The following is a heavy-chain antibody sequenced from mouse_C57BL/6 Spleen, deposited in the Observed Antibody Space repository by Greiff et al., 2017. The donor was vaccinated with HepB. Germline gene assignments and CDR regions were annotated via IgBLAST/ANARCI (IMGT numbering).Heavy chain of an antibody. CDR1: GFTFSSYA. CDR3: AREEDDYDGYAMDY. J-gene: IGHJ4*01. V-gene: IGHV5-4*01. CDR2: ISDGGSYT. D-gene: IGHD2-4*01. Sequence: EVQLVESGGGLVKPGGSLKLSCAASGFTFSSYAMSWVRQTPEKRLEWVATISDGGSYTYYPDNVKGRFTISRDNAKNNLYLQMSHLKSEDTAMYYCAREEDDYDGYAMDYWGQGTSVTVSS.